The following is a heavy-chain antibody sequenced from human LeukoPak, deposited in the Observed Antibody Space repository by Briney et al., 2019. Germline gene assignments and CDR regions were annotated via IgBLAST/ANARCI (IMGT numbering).Heavy chain of an antibody. CDR1: GFTFSNYA. CDR2: ISGSGDST. J-gene: IGHJ5*02. Sequence: GGALRLSCAASGFTFSNYAMTWVRQAPGQGLEWVSGISGSGDSTDYANSVKGRFTISRDNSKNTLYLQMNSLSAQDTPVYFCSTDRSDFWRGDWNALPRNNWLDPSGEGALVTVSS. D-gene: IGHD3-3*01. CDR3: STDRSDFWRGDWNALPRNNWLDP. V-gene: IGHV3-23*01.